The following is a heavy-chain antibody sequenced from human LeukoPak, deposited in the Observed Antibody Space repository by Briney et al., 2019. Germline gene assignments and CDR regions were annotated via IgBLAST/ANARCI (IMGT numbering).Heavy chain of an antibody. CDR1: GFTFSSYA. J-gene: IGHJ5*02. V-gene: IGHV3-23*01. CDR3: AKGGIAVAGTWFDP. CDR2: ISGSDGTT. Sequence: GGSLRLSCAASGFTFSSYAMSWVRQAPGKGLEWVSSISGSDGTTYYADSVKGRFTISRDNARNSLYLQMNSLRAEDMALYYCAKGGIAVAGTWFDPWGQGTLVTVSS. D-gene: IGHD6-19*01.